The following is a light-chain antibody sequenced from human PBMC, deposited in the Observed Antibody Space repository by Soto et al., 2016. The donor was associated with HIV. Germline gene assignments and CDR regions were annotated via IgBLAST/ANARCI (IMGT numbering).Light chain of an antibody. CDR2: KAS. Sequence: DIQMTQSPSTLSASVGDRVTITCRASQDITTWLAWYQQKPGKPPNLLIYKASNLQNGVPSRFSGSGSGTEFTLSINSLQPDDFATYYCQQSSNIPRTFGQGTKVVI. CDR3: QQSSNIPRT. J-gene: IGKJ1*01. CDR1: QDITTW. V-gene: IGKV1-5*03.